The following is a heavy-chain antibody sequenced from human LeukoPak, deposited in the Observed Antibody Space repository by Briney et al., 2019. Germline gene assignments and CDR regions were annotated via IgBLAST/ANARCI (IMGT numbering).Heavy chain of an antibody. Sequence: GGSLRLSCEASGFTFNNYWMSWVRQAPGRGLEWVANIRYDGSEKHYVDSVKGRFTISRDNAKNSLYLQMNSLRAEDTAVYYCARDSPTDYWGQGTLVTVSS. V-gene: IGHV3-7*01. CDR1: GFTFNNYW. CDR2: IRYDGSEK. J-gene: IGHJ4*02. CDR3: ARDSPTDY.